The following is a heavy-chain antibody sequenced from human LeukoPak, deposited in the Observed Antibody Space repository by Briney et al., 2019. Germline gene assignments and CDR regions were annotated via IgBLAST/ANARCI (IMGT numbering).Heavy chain of an antibody. Sequence: PGGSLRLSCAASGFTVSSNYMNWVRQAPGKGLEWVSSISSSSSYIYYADSVKGRFTISRDNAKNSLYLQMNSLRAEDTAVYYCATHIAARHKSVYYFDYWGQGTLVTVSS. CDR2: ISSSSSYI. V-gene: IGHV3-21*01. J-gene: IGHJ4*02. D-gene: IGHD6-6*01. CDR1: GFTVSSNY. CDR3: ATHIAARHKSVYYFDY.